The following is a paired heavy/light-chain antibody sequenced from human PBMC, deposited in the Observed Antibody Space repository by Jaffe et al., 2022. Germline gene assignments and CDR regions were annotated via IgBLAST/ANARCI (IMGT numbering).Heavy chain of an antibody. D-gene: IGHD3-10*01. CDR2: IYHSGST. CDR3: ARLSDTEYYGHSNWFDP. Sequence: QVQLQESGPGLVKPSETLSLTCAVSGSSISSTYSFTSAYYWGWIRQPPGKGLEWIGTIYHSGSTYYNPSLKSRVTISVDTSKNQFSLKLSSVTAADTAVYYCARLSDTEYYGHSNWFDPWGQGTLVTVSS. CDR1: GSSISSTYSFTSAYY. V-gene: IGHV4-38-2*01. J-gene: IGHJ5*02.
Light chain of an antibody. V-gene: IGLV2-14*03. CDR1: SSDVGGYNY. J-gene: IGLJ2*01. Sequence: QSALTQPASVSGSPGQSITISCTGTSSDVGGYNYVSWYQQHPGKAPKLMIYDVSNRPSGVSNRFSGSKSGNTASLTISGLQAEDEADYYCSSYTSSSALGVVFGGGTKLTVL. CDR3: SSYTSSSALGVV. CDR2: DVS.